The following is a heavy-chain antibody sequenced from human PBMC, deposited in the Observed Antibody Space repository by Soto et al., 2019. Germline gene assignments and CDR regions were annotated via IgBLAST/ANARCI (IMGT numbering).Heavy chain of an antibody. Sequence: GGSLRLSCAASGFTFSSYWMHWVRQAPGKGLVWVSRINSDGSSTSYADSVKGRFTISRDNAKNTLYLQMNSLRAEDTAVYYCARGNPTYSYGYDSYYYGMDVWGQGTTVTVSS. CDR2: INSDGSST. D-gene: IGHD5-18*01. CDR3: ARGNPTYSYGYDSYYYGMDV. V-gene: IGHV3-74*01. J-gene: IGHJ6*02. CDR1: GFTFSSYW.